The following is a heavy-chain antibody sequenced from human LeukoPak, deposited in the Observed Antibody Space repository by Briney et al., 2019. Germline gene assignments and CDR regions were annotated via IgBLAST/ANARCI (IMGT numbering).Heavy chain of an antibody. Sequence: GGSLRLSCAASGFTFSSYGMHWVRQAPGKGLEWVAFIRYDGGNRYYADSVKGRFTISRDNSKNTLYLQMNSLRAEDTAVYYCAKDSRGYSYGTSYYYMDVWGKGTTVTVSS. CDR1: GFTFSSYG. D-gene: IGHD5-18*01. CDR2: IRYDGGNR. CDR3: AKDSRGYSYGTSYYYMDV. V-gene: IGHV3-30*02. J-gene: IGHJ6*03.